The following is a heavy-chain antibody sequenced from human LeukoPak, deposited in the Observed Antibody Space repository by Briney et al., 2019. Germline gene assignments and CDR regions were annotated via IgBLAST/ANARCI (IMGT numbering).Heavy chain of an antibody. D-gene: IGHD1-26*01. V-gene: IGHV3-74*01. CDR3: ARAGVGFDY. CDR1: GFTFSAYW. CDR2: INGDGITT. J-gene: IGHJ4*02. Sequence: GSLRLSCAASGFTFSAYWMHWVRQSPGRGLVWVARINGDGITTSYADSVKGRFTISRDNAKNTLYLQMNSLRAEDTAVFYCARAGVGFDYWGQGTLVTVSS.